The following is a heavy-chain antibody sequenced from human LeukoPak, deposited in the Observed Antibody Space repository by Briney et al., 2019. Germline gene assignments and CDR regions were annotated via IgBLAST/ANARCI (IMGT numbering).Heavy chain of an antibody. J-gene: IGHJ3*02. CDR2: ISSGSSTI. CDR3: ARDSYLVKDAFFI. D-gene: IGHD3-9*01. CDR1: GFTFSSYS. V-gene: IGHV3-48*01. Sequence: GGSLRLSCAASGFTFSSYSMNWVRQAPGKGLEWVSYISSGSSTINYADSVKGRFTISRDNAKNSLYLQMNSLRAEDTAVYYCARDSYLVKDAFFISGQGTMVTVSS.